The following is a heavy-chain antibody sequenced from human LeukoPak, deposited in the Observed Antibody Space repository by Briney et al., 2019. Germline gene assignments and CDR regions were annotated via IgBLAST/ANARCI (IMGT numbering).Heavy chain of an antibody. J-gene: IGHJ4*02. CDR1: GLPLSSYA. CDR2: FTVRGDT. CDR3: GKDVPYGGDY. D-gene: IGHD3-10*01. V-gene: IGHV3-23*01. Sequence: GGSLRLSCAPSGLPLSSYAMSWVRHAPGGGLEWLSQFTVRGDTYSADSVKGRFIISRDTSKNTLYLQMNSLRAEDTAVYYCGKDVPYGGDYRGQGTLVIVSS.